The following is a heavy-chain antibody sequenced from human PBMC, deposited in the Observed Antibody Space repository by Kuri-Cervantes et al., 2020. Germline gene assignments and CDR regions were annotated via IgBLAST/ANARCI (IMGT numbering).Heavy chain of an antibody. Sequence: SETLSLTCAVAGGNIITSDWWSWVRQSPGKGLEWIGDIFYSGTTYSNPSLKSRVTISVDKSKNQFSLKLSSVTAADTAVYYCASFSKYSGSLSGMDAFDIWGQGTMVTVSS. D-gene: IGHD1-26*01. CDR2: IFYSGTT. CDR1: GGNIITSDW. CDR3: ASFSKYSGSLSGMDAFDI. V-gene: IGHV4-4*02. J-gene: IGHJ3*02.